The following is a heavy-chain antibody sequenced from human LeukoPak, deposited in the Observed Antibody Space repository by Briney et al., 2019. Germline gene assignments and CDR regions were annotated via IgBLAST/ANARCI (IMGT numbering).Heavy chain of an antibody. CDR2: ISSSSSYI. CDR3: ARGVLRLGELSRFYFDY. J-gene: IGHJ4*02. V-gene: IGHV3-21*01. D-gene: IGHD3-16*02. CDR1: GFTFSSYS. Sequence: PGGSLRLSXAASGFTFSSYSMNWVRQAPGKGLEWVSSISSSSSYICYADSVKGRFTISRDNAKNSLYLQMNSLRAEDTAVYYCARGVLRLGELSRFYFDYWGQGTLVTVSS.